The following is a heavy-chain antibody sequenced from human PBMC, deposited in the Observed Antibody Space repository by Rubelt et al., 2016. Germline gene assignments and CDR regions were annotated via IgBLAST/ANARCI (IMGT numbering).Heavy chain of an antibody. J-gene: IGHJ5*02. CDR1: GFTFSSYS. CDR3: ARDRSVTTGWFDP. V-gene: IGHV3-48*04. CDR2: ISSSSSTI. D-gene: IGHD4-11*01. Sequence: VQLVESGGGLVQPGGSLRLSCAASGFTFSSYSMNWVRQAPGKGLEWVSYISSSSSTIYYADSVKGRFTISRDNAKNSLYLQMNSLRAEDTAVYYCARDRSVTTGWFDPWGQGTLVTVSS.